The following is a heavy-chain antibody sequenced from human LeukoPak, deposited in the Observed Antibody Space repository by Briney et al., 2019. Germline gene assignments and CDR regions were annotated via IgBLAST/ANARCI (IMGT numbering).Heavy chain of an antibody. CDR2: IYHSGST. V-gene: IGHV4-4*02. D-gene: IGHD3-22*01. J-gene: IGHJ2*01. CDR1: GGSISSSNW. Sequence: SGTLSLSCAVSGGSISSSNWWSWVRQPPGKGLEWIGEIYHSGSTNYNPSLKSRVTISVDKSKNQFSLKLSSVTAADTAVYYCASRSTYYYDSSGVWYFDLWGRGTLVTVSS. CDR3: ASRSTYYYDSSGVWYFDL.